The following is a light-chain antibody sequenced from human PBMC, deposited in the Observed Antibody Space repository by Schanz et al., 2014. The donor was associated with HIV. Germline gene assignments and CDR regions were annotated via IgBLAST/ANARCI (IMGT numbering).Light chain of an antibody. CDR2: AAS. CDR1: QSISHW. J-gene: IGKJ1*01. Sequence: DIQMAQSPSPLSASVGDRVTISCRASQSISHWLAWYQQKSGKAPRLLIYAASTLQSGVPSRFSGSGSGTEFSLTISSLQPEDSATYYCQQLNTYPWTFGQGTKVEI. CDR3: QQLNTYPWT. V-gene: IGKV1-5*01.